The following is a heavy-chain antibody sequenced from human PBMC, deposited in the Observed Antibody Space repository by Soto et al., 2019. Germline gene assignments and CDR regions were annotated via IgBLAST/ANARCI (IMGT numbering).Heavy chain of an antibody. CDR1: GFTFITYG. D-gene: IGHD3-10*01. J-gene: IGHJ4*02. CDR2: ITGSGAGT. V-gene: IGHV3-23*01. Sequence: EVQLLESGGGLVQPGGSLRLSCAASGFTFITYGMTWVRQAPGKGLEYVSSITGSGAGTYYAESVKGRFTISRDNSNNTLYLQMNMLRAEDTAIYYCARDAGPLNYWCQGTLVTVSS. CDR3: ARDAGPLNY.